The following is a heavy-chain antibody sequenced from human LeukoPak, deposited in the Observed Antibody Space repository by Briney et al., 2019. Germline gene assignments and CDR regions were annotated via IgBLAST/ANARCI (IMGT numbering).Heavy chain of an antibody. Sequence: SETLSLTCAVSGGSISSGGYSWSWIRRPPGKGLEWIGYIYHSGSTYYNPSLKSRVTISVDRSKNQFSLKLSSVAAADTAVYYCARALVVYCSSTSCYPGWFDPWGQGTLVTVSS. V-gene: IGHV4-30-2*01. CDR3: ARALVVYCSSTSCYPGWFDP. CDR2: IYHSGST. J-gene: IGHJ5*02. D-gene: IGHD2-2*01. CDR1: GGSISSGGYS.